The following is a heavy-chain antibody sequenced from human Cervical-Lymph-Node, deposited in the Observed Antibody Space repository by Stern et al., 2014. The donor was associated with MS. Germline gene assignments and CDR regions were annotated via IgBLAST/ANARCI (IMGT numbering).Heavy chain of an antibody. V-gene: IGHV3-74*02. Sequence: EVQLVQSGGGLVQPGGSLRLSCTASGFTFGNYGMHWVRQVPEKGLVWVARTYADGSGTTYADSVKGRFTLSRDNAKNTVYLQMNSLRVEDTAVYYCSRAGVDVWGQGTTVTVSS. D-gene: IGHD3-10*01. CDR1: GFTFGNYG. CDR2: TYADGSGT. J-gene: IGHJ6*02. CDR3: SRAGVDV.